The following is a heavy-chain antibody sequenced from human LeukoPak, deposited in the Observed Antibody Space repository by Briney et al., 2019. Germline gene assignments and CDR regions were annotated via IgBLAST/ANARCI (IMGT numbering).Heavy chain of an antibody. CDR1: GGSISSGGYY. D-gene: IGHD3-22*01. Sequence: PSETLSLICTVSGGSISSGGYYWSWIRQHPGKGLEWIGYIYYSGSTYYNPSLKSRVTISVDTSKNQFSLKLSSVTAADTAVYYCARDGPISSGYYRAFDYWGQGTLVTVSS. V-gene: IGHV4-31*03. J-gene: IGHJ4*02. CDR3: ARDGPISSGYYRAFDY. CDR2: IYYSGST.